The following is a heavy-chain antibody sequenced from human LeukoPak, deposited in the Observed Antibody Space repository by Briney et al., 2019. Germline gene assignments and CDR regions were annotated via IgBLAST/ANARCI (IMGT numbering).Heavy chain of an antibody. D-gene: IGHD3-10*01. J-gene: IGHJ3*02. V-gene: IGHV3-30*02. CDR2: IRYDGSNK. Sequence: GGSLRLSCAAPGFTFSAYWMHWVRQAPGKGLEWVAFIRYDGSNKYYADSVKGRFTISRDNSKNTLYLQMNSLRAEDTAVYYCAKDLIRAMGAFDIWGQGTMVTVSS. CDR3: AKDLIRAMGAFDI. CDR1: GFTFSAYW.